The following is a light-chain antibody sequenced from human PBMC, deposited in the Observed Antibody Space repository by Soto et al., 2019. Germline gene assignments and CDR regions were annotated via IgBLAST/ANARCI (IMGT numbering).Light chain of an antibody. Sequence: VLTQSPLALSLSPGESATLSCRASQDVGTYVAWYDVRGGQAPRLLISGASKRATGIPDRINGGGSGADFTLTINSLKSEDSGGCFYQQGGNGPVTFGQGT. CDR1: QDVGTY. J-gene: IGKJ5*01. CDR2: GAS. CDR3: QQGGNGPVT. V-gene: IGKV3-11*01.